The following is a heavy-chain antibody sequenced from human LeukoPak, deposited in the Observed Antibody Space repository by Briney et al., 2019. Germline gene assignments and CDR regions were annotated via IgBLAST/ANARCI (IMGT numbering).Heavy chain of an antibody. D-gene: IGHD6-13*01. CDR2: IYHSGST. CDR3: ARAAPAGIYVLFDY. Sequence: SETLSLTCAVSGYSISSGYYWGWIRQPPVKGLEWIGSIYHSGSTYYNPSLKSRVTISVDTSKNQFSLKLSSVTAADTAVYYCARAAPAGIYVLFDYWGQGTLVTVSS. J-gene: IGHJ4*02. V-gene: IGHV4-38-2*01. CDR1: GYSISSGYY.